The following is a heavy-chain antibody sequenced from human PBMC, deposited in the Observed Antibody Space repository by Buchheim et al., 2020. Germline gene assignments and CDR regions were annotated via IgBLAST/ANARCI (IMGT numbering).Heavy chain of an antibody. D-gene: IGHD3-22*01. V-gene: IGHV4-4*02. Sequence: QVQLQESGPGLVKPSGTLSLTCAVSGGSISSSTWWSWVRQPPGKGLEWIGEIYHSGRTNYNPSLRSRAIISVDTSKTQFSLKLSSVTAADTAVYYCARAVYPDDSIYYGMDVWGQGTT. CDR3: ARAVYPDDSIYYGMDV. CDR2: IYHSGRT. J-gene: IGHJ6*02. CDR1: GGSISSSTW.